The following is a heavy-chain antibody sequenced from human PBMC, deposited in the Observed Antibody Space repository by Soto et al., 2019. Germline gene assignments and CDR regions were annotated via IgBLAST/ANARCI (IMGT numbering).Heavy chain of an antibody. CDR3: ARWEQPLFDY. D-gene: IGHD1-26*01. CDR2: ISSDGNNK. CDR1: GFTVSAYT. Sequence: QVQLVESGGGVVQPGRSLRLSCAASGFTVSAYTMHWVRQAPGKGLEWVAVISSDGNNKYYTDSVKGRFTICRDTSTNTLYLQMNSLRAEDTAVYYCARWEQPLFDYWGQGTLVTVSS. V-gene: IGHV3-30-3*01. J-gene: IGHJ4*02.